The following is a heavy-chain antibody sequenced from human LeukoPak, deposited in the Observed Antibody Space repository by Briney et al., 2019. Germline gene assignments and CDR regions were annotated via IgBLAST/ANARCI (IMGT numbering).Heavy chain of an antibody. CDR1: GGSISSNY. CDR2: IYYSGST. J-gene: IGHJ4*02. D-gene: IGHD6-6*01. V-gene: IGHV4-59*01. Sequence: PSETLSLTCTVSGGSISSNYWSWIRQPPGKGLEWIGYIYYSGSTNYNPSLKSRVTISVDTSKNQFSLKLSSVTAADTAVYYCARAYSSSSYFDYWGQGTLVTVSS. CDR3: ARAYSSSSYFDY.